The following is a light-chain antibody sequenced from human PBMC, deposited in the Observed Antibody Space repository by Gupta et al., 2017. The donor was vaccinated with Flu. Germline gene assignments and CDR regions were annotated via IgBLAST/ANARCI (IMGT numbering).Light chain of an antibody. J-gene: IGLJ2*01. V-gene: IGLV3-25*02. Sequence: SSRLTQPLSVSVSPGQTARITCSGDALPKQYAYWYQQKPGQAPVLVIYKDSERPSGIPERFSGSSSGTTVTLTISGVQAEDEADYYCQSADSSGTYVVFGGGTKLTVL. CDR3: QSADSSGTYVV. CDR1: ALPKQY. CDR2: KDS.